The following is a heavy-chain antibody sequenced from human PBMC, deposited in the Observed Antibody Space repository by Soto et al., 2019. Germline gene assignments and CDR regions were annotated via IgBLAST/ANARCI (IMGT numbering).Heavy chain of an antibody. Sequence: EVQLVESGGGLVNPGGSLRLSCTASGFAFNTYSMKWVRQAPGKGLEWVSSINEDSTYIYYSDSLRGRITISRDNAKDSRFLQMNSLRPDDTAVYYCVRDLGRYFRSGYMDLWGDGATVTVSS. CDR3: VRDLGRYFRSGYMDL. CDR2: INEDSTYI. D-gene: IGHD3-9*01. V-gene: IGHV3-21*02. J-gene: IGHJ6*02. CDR1: GFAFNTYS.